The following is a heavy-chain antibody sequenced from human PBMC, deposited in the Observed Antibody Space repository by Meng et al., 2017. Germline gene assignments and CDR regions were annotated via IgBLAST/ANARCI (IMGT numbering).Heavy chain of an antibody. V-gene: IGHV3-52*01. CDR2: IKCDGSEK. CDR3: AKTPRKGAGDGGRYFDY. CDR1: GFTFRSSW. J-gene: IGHJ4*02. Sequence: GGSLRLSCEASGFTFRSSWMHWVCQAPEKGLEWVADIKCDGSEKYYVDSVKGRLTISRDNAKNSLYLQVNSLRAEDMTVYYCAKTPRKGAGDGGRYFDYWGQGTLVTVSS. D-gene: IGHD3-16*01.